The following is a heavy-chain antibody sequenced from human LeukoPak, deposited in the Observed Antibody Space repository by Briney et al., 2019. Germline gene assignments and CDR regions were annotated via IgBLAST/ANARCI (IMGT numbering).Heavy chain of an antibody. J-gene: IGHJ5*02. Sequence: PSETLSLTCTVSGGSISSYYWSWIRQPPGKGLEWIGYIYYSGSTNYNPSLKSRVTISVDTSKNQFSLKLGSVTAADTAVYYCARWVRGVITWFDPWGQGTLVTVSS. CDR2: IYYSGST. CDR3: ARWVRGVITWFDP. V-gene: IGHV4-59*01. CDR1: GGSISSYY. D-gene: IGHD3-10*01.